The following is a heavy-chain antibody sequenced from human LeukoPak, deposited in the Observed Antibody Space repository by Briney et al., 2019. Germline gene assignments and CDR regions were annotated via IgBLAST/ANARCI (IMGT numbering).Heavy chain of an antibody. CDR2: IIPIFGTA. CDR3: ARSQPLAYFDL. CDR1: GGSFDSYA. J-gene: IGHJ2*01. Sequence: SVKVSCKASGGSFDSYAISWVRQAPGQGLEWMGGIIPIFGTANYAQKFQGRVTITADKSTNTAYMELSSLRSEDTAVYYCARSQPLAYFDLWGRGTLVTVSS. V-gene: IGHV1-69*06.